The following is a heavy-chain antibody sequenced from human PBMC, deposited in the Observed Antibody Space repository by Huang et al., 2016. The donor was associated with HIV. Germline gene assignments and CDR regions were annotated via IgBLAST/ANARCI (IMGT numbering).Heavy chain of an antibody. CDR3: ARLPGSITMIRGVITDPY. V-gene: IGHV4-39*01. J-gene: IGHJ4*02. CDR1: GGSIRSDNYY. Sequence: QLQLQESGPGLVKPSETLSLTCTVSGGSIRSDNYYWGWIRQPPGKGLEWIGSIYYRGRTHYNPSLKSRVTITVDTSKNQFSLKMRSVTAADTAVYYCARLPGSITMIRGVITDPYWGQGTLVTVSS. CDR2: IYYRGRT. D-gene: IGHD3-10*01.